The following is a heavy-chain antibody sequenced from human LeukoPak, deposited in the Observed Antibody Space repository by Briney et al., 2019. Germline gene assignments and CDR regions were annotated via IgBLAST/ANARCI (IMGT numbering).Heavy chain of an antibody. V-gene: IGHV4-4*07. D-gene: IGHD6-19*01. CDR3: ARDRIAVAENWFDP. CDR2: IYTSGST. Sequence: SETLSLTCTVSGGSISSYYWSWIRQPAGKGLEWIGRIYTSGSTNYNPSLKSRVTMSVDTSKNQFSLKLSSVTAADTAAYYCARDRIAVAENWFDPWGQGTLVTVSS. J-gene: IGHJ5*02. CDR1: GGSISSYY.